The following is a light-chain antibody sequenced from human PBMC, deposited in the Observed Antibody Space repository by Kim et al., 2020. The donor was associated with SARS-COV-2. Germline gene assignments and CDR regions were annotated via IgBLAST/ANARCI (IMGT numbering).Light chain of an antibody. Sequence: GPSFTISCTGSSSDVGSYNLVSWYQQHPGKAPKVMIYEGSKRPSGVSNRFSGSKSGNTASLTISGLQAEDEADYYCCSYAGSSTYVFGTGTKVTVL. CDR1: SSDVGSYNL. V-gene: IGLV2-23*01. J-gene: IGLJ1*01. CDR2: EGS. CDR3: CSYAGSSTYV.